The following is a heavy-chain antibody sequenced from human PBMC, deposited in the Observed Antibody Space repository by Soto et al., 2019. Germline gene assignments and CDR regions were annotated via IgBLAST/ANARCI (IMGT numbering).Heavy chain of an antibody. D-gene: IGHD5-18*01. CDR3: ARDMVNRAMVQYYYYGMDV. V-gene: IGHV1-69*12. CDR1: GGTFSSYA. Sequence: QVQLVQSGAEVKKPGSSVKVSCKASGGTFSSYAISWVRQAPGQGLEWMGGIIPIFGTANYAQKFQGRVTITADESTSTAYMELSSLRSEDTAVYYCARDMVNRAMVQYYYYGMDVWGQGTTVTVSS. CDR2: IIPIFGTA. J-gene: IGHJ6*02.